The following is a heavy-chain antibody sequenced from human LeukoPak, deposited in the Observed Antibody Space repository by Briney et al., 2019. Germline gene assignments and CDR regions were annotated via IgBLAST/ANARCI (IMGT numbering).Heavy chain of an antibody. D-gene: IGHD3-16*01. V-gene: IGHV4-59*08. J-gene: IGHJ6*02. CDR3: ARHGGRGTDYCFYGMDV. CDR2: VYYRGST. Sequence: SETLSLTCTVSGGSISSYFWNWIRQSPGKGLEWVGYVYYRGSTNYNPSLKSRVTISVDTSKNQFPLKLSSVTAADTAVYYFARHGGRGTDYCFYGMDVWGQGTTVTVSS. CDR1: GGSISSYF.